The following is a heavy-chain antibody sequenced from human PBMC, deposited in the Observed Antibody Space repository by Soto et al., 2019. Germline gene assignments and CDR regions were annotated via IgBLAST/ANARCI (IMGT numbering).Heavy chain of an antibody. CDR3: ASSINPTYYDFWSDYHPLNYFDY. CDR2: IYYSGST. CDR1: GGSISSSSYY. Sequence: SETLSLTCTVSGGSISSSSYYWGWIRQPPGKGLEWIGSIYYSGSTYYNPSLKSRVTISVDTSKNQFSLKLSSVTAADTAVYYCASSINPTYYDFWSDYHPLNYFDYWGQGTLVTVSS. D-gene: IGHD3-3*01. V-gene: IGHV4-39*01. J-gene: IGHJ4*02.